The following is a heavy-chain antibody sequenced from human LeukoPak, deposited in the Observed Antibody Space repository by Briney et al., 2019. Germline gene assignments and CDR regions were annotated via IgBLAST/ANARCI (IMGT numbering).Heavy chain of an antibody. CDR3: ARVDCSGGSCYYFDY. Sequence: SQTLSLTCTVSGGSISSGDYYWSWIRQPPGKGLEWIGYIYYSGSTYYNPSLKSRVTISVDTSENQFSLRLSSVTAADTAVYYCARVDCSGGSCYYFDYWGQGTLVTVSS. CDR1: GGSISSGDYY. J-gene: IGHJ4*02. V-gene: IGHV4-30-4*08. D-gene: IGHD2-15*01. CDR2: IYYSGST.